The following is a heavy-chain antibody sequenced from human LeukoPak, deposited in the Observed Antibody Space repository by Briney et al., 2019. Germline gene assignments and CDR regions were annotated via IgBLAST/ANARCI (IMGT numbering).Heavy chain of an antibody. CDR1: GFTFSSYA. J-gene: IGHJ4*02. D-gene: IGHD6-13*01. CDR2: ISASGGT. CDR3: AKDVLQLVAGEYFDY. V-gene: IGHV3-23*01. Sequence: QPGGSLRLSCAASGFTFSSYAMSWVRLAPGRGLEWVSAISASGGTNYADSVKGRFTISRDNAKNTVSLQMNSLRVDDTALYFCAKDVLQLVAGEYFDYWGRGTLVTVSS.